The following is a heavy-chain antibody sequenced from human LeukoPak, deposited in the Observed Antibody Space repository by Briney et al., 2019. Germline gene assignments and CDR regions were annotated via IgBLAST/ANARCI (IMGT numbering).Heavy chain of an antibody. Sequence: SETLSLTCTVSGGSISSNKYYWGWIRQPPGKGLEWIGSIYYSGSTYYNPTLKSRVTIFVDTSKNQFSLKLSSVTAADTAVYYCATPYSGGYQGLDIWGQGTLVTVSS. CDR1: GGSISSNKYY. CDR3: ATPYSGGYQGLDI. J-gene: IGHJ4*02. D-gene: IGHD1-26*01. CDR2: IYYSGST. V-gene: IGHV4-39*01.